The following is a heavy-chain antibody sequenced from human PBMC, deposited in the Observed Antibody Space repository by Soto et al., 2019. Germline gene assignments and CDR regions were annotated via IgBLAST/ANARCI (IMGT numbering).Heavy chain of an antibody. V-gene: IGHV4-30-4*01. D-gene: IGHD6-13*01. Sequence: PSETLSLTCTVSGGSISSGDYYWSWIRQPPGKGLEWIGYIYYSGSTYYNPSLKSRVTISVDTSKNQFSLKLSSVTAADTAVYYCAREYSSSWYFDYWGQGTLVTVSS. CDR3: AREYSSSWYFDY. J-gene: IGHJ4*02. CDR1: GGSISSGDYY. CDR2: IYYSGST.